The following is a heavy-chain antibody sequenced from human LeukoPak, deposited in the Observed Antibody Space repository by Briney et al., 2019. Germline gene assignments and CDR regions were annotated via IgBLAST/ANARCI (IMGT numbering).Heavy chain of an antibody. CDR3: ASQGDGYNSHFHY. Sequence: GGSLRLSCAASGFTFSSYEMNWVRQAPGKGLEWVSYISSSGSTIYYADSVKGRFTISRDNAKNSLYLQMNSLRAEDTALYYCASQGDGYNSHFHYWGQGTLVTVSS. CDR2: ISSSGSTI. J-gene: IGHJ4*02. CDR1: GFTFSSYE. D-gene: IGHD5-24*01. V-gene: IGHV3-48*03.